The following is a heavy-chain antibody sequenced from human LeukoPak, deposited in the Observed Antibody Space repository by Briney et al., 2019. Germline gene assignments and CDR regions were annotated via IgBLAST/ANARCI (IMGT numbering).Heavy chain of an antibody. Sequence: GGSLRLSCVGSGFTFRSHAMSWVRQAPEKGLEFVSGIYENGGTTYYADSVKGRFSISRDNSKNTLYLQMDSLRGEDTAVYYCAKDQGYYYGSGSDYFDYWGQGTLVTVSS. CDR2: IYENGGTT. CDR3: AKDQGYYYGSGSDYFDY. CDR1: GFTFRSHA. V-gene: IGHV3-23*01. D-gene: IGHD3-10*01. J-gene: IGHJ4*02.